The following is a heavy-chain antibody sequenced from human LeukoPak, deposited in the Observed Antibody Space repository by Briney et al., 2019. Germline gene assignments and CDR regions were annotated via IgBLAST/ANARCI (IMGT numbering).Heavy chain of an antibody. Sequence: SQTLSLTCAVSGGSISSGGYSWSWIRQPPGKGLEWIGYISHSGSTYYNPSLKSRVTVSVDTSKNQFSLKLSSVTAADTAVYYCARDIGYYDSSGSYDAFDIWGQGTMVTVSS. D-gene: IGHD3-22*01. CDR1: GGSISSGGYS. CDR2: ISHSGST. J-gene: IGHJ3*02. V-gene: IGHV4-30-2*01. CDR3: ARDIGYYDSSGSYDAFDI.